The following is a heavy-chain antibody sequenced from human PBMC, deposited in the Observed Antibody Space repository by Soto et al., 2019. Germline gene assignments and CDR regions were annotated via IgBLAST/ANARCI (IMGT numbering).Heavy chain of an antibody. Sequence: QVQLQESGPGLVKPSQTLSLTCTVSGGSISSGGYYWSWIRQHPGKGLEWIGYIYYSGSTYYNPSLKSRVTISVDTSKSQFSLKLSSVTAADTAVYYCAREREMATTQYYFDYWGQGTLVTVSS. CDR2: IYYSGST. CDR1: GGSISSGGYY. J-gene: IGHJ4*02. V-gene: IGHV4-31*03. D-gene: IGHD1-1*01. CDR3: AREREMATTQYYFDY.